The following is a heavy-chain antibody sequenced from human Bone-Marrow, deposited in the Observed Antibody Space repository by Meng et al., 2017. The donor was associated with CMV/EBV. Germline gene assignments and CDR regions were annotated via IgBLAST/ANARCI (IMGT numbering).Heavy chain of an antibody. J-gene: IGHJ6*02. CDR2: IYYSGST. V-gene: IGHV4-39*02. CDR3: ARDLNDVVVPAAILGRYYYYGMDV. Sequence: GSLRLSCTVSGGSISSSSYYWGWIRQPPGKGLEWIGSIYYSGSTYYNPSLKSRVTISVDTSKNQFSPKLSSGTAADTAVYYCARDLNDVVVPAAILGRYYYYGMDVWGQGTTVTVSS. CDR1: GGSISSSSYY. D-gene: IGHD2-2*02.